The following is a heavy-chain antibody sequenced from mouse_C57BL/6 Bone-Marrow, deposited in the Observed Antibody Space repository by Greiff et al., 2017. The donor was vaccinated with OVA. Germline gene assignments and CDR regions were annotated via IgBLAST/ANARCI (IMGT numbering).Heavy chain of an antibody. Sequence: QVQLQQPGAELVKPGASVKLSCKASGYTFTSYWMQWVKQRPGQGLEWIGEIDPSDSYTNYNQKFKGKATLTVDKSSSTAYMELRSLTSEDTAVYYCARRGLRYAMDYWGQGTSVTVSS. CDR3: ARRGLRYAMDY. CDR1: GYTFTSYW. CDR2: IDPSDSYT. J-gene: IGHJ4*01. V-gene: IGHV1-50*01. D-gene: IGHD1-1*01.